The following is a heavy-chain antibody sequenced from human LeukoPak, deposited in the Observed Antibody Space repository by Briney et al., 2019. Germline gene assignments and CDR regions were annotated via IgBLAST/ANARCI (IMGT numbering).Heavy chain of an antibody. Sequence: GGSLRLSCAASGFTFSSYAMSWVRQAPGKGLEWVSAISGSGGSTYYADSVKGRFTISRDNSKNTLYLQMNSLRAEDTAVYYCARASSSSWYIFDYWGQGTLVTVSS. V-gene: IGHV3-23*01. CDR1: GFTFSSYA. CDR2: ISGSGGST. CDR3: ARASSSSWYIFDY. D-gene: IGHD6-13*01. J-gene: IGHJ4*02.